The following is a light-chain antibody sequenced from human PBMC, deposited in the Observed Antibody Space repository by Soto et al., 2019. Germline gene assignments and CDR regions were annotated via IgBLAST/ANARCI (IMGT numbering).Light chain of an antibody. J-gene: IGKJ2*01. CDR3: QQYGTSPRT. Sequence: EIVMTQSPATLSLSPGERASLSCRASQSVSNSYLAWYQQKPGQAPRLLIFGASNRATGIPDRFSGSGSGTDFTLTISRLEPEDFAVYYCQQYGTSPRTFGQGTKLEIK. V-gene: IGKV3-20*01. CDR2: GAS. CDR1: QSVSNSY.